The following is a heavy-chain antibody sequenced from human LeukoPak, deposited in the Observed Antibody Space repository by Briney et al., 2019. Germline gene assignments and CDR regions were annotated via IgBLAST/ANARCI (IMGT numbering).Heavy chain of an antibody. Sequence: ASVKVSCKVSGYTLTELSFHWVRQAPGKGLEWMGGFDVEDGETIYAEKFRGRVTMTEDTSTDTGYMELSSLRSEDTAMYYCATSRLGSPPFYFDYWGQGTLITVSS. J-gene: IGHJ4*02. CDR2: FDVEDGET. CDR3: ATSRLGSPPFYFDY. V-gene: IGHV1-24*01. D-gene: IGHD3-16*01. CDR1: GYTLTELS.